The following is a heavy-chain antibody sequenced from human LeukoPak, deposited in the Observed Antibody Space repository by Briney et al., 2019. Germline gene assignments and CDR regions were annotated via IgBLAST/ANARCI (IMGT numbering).Heavy chain of an antibody. J-gene: IGHJ4*02. V-gene: IGHV3-23*01. D-gene: IGHD6-13*01. CDR2: ISSSGGST. CDR1: GFIFSTYA. Sequence: GGSLRLSCAASGFIFSTYAMSWVRQTPGKGLEWVSAISSSGGSTYYADSVKGRFTISRDNSKNTLYLQMNSLRVEDTAVYYCAKYFAAVGSFDYWGQGTLVTVSS. CDR3: AKYFAAVGSFDY.